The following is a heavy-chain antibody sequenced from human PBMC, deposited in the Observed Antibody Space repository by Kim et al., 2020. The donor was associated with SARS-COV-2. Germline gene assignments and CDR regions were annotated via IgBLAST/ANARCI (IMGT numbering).Heavy chain of an antibody. CDR1: GFTFGSYA. CDR2: VSRSGGRP. J-gene: IGHJ5*01. D-gene: IGHD3-10*01. V-gene: IGHV3-23*01. CDR3: ARDYFGSGSHTPFDY. Sequence: GGSLRLSCAASGFTFGSYAMSWVRQAPGKGLEWVSSVSRSGGRPYYSDSVKGRFTISRDNSKKTLYLQMNSLRAEDTAVYYCARDYFGSGSHTPFDYWV.